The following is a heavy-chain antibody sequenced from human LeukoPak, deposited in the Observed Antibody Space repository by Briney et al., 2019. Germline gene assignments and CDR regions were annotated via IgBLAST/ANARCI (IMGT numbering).Heavy chain of an antibody. CDR2: INHSGST. CDR1: GGSFSGYY. CDR3: ARYYDFWGGYLDY. D-gene: IGHD3-3*01. Sequence: EPSETLSLTCAVYGGSFSGYYWSWIRQPPGKGLEWIGEINHSGSTNYNPSLKSRVTISVDTSKNQFSLKLSSVTAADTAVYYCARYYDFWGGYLDYWGQGTLVTVSS. V-gene: IGHV4-34*01. J-gene: IGHJ4*02.